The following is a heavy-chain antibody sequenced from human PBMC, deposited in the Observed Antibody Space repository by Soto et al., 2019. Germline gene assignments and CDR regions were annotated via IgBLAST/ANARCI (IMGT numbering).Heavy chain of an antibody. Sequence: ASAKVSCKASGGTFNNYPITWVRQAPGEGLEWMGGSIPIFGTANYAQKFQGRVTTSVDESTSTAYMELSSLGSEDTAVYYCARGRGYSGDDHYYYFDMDVWGQGTTVTVSS. J-gene: IGHJ6*02. V-gene: IGHV1-69*13. CDR2: SIPIFGTA. D-gene: IGHD5-12*01. CDR1: GGTFNNYP. CDR3: ARGRGYSGDDHYYYFDMDV.